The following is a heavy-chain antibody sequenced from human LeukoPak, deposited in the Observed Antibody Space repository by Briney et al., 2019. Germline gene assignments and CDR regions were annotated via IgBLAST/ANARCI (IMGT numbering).Heavy chain of an antibody. D-gene: IGHD4-17*01. CDR1: GFTFSSYS. J-gene: IGHJ6*04. CDR3: ARKGGDYYYGMDV. Sequence: GGSLRLSCAASGFTFSSYSMNWVRQAPGKGLEWVSVIYSGGSTYYADSVKGRFTISRDNSKNTLYLQMNSLRAEDTAVYYCARKGGDYYYGMDVWGKGTTVTVSS. V-gene: IGHV3-53*01. CDR2: IYSGGST.